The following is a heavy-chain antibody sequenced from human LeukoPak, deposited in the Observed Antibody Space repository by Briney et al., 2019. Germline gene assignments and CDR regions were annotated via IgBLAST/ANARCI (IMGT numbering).Heavy chain of an antibody. V-gene: IGHV1-2*02. CDR3: ARADYGDYTFDP. CDR2: INPNSGGT. D-gene: IGHD4-17*01. J-gene: IGHJ5*02. CDR1: GYTFTGYY. Sequence: ASVKVSCKASGYTFTGYYMHWVRQAPGQGLEWMGWINPNSGGTNYAQKFQGRVTMTRDTSISTAYMELSRLRSDDTAVYYCARADYGDYTFDPWGQGTLVTVSS.